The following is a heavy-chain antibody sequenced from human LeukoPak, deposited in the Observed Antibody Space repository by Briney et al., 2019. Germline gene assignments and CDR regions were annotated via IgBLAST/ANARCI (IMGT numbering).Heavy chain of an antibody. D-gene: IGHD4-17*01. V-gene: IGHV4-34*01. CDR2: IKYDGTT. CDR1: GDSISGYF. J-gene: IGHJ3*02. CDR3: ARGPDYYGDYISWFPDAFHI. Sequence: SETLSLTCTVSGDSISGYFWNWIRQSPEKGLEWIGEIKYDGTTNYNPSLTSRVTMSIDKATNQFHLKVTSLTAADTAVYYCARGPDYYGDYISWFPDAFHIWGQGTLVSVSP.